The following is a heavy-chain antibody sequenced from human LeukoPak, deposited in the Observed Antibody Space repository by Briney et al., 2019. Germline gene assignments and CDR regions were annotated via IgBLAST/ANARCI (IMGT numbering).Heavy chain of an antibody. CDR1: GGSFSGYY. CDR2: INHSGST. D-gene: IGHD6-13*01. J-gene: IGHJ1*01. Sequence: SETLSLTCAVYGGSFSGYYWSWIRQPPGKGLEWIGEINHSGSTNYNPSLKSRVTISVDTPKNQFSLKLSSVTAADTAVYYCARGSSSSWYAYFKYRCQATLVAVS. V-gene: IGHV4-34*01. CDR3: ARGSSSSWYAYFKY.